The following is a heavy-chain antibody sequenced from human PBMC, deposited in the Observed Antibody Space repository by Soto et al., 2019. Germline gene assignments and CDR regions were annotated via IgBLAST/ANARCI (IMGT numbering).Heavy chain of an antibody. CDR1: GYTFTGYY. V-gene: IGHV1-2*04. D-gene: IGHD6-6*01. CDR3: ARDGDRSSSYYYYGMDV. CDR2: INPNSGGT. J-gene: IGHJ6*02. Sequence: ASVKVSCKASGYTFTGYYMHWVRQAPGQGLEWMGWINPNSGGTNYAQKFQGWVTMTRDTSISTAYMELSRLRSDDTAVYYCARDGDRSSSYYYYGMDVWGQVTTVTVSS.